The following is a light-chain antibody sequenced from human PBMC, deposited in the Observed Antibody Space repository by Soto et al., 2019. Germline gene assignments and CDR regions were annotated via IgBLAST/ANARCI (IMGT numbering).Light chain of an antibody. CDR2: EDN. V-gene: IGLV6-57*02. CDR3: QSYDSSNAV. CDR1: SGSIASNY. Sequence: NFMLTQPHSVSASPGKTVTISCTGSSGSIASNYVQWYQQRPGSAPTTVIYEDNQRPSGVPDRFSGSIDSSSNSAALTISGRRTEGEANYYCQSYDSSNAVFGGGTQLTVL. J-gene: IGLJ7*01.